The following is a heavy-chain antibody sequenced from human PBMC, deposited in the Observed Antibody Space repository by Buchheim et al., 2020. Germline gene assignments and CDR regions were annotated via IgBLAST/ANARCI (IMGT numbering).Heavy chain of an antibody. D-gene: IGHD3-3*01. V-gene: IGHV3-30*02. CDR3: AKDVGRFLEWLDSDY. Sequence: QVQLVESGGGVVQPGRSLRLSCAASGFTFSSYGMHWVRQAPGKGLEWVAFIRYDGSNKYYADSVKGRFTISRDNSKSTLYLQMNSLRAEDTAVYYCAKDVGRFLEWLDSDYWGQGTL. CDR1: GFTFSSYG. CDR2: IRYDGSNK. J-gene: IGHJ4*02.